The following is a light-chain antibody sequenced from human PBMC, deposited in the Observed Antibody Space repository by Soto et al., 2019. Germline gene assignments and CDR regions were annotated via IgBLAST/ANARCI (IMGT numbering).Light chain of an antibody. CDR3: QQYNNWPPIT. J-gene: IGKJ3*01. CDR2: DAS. CDR1: QSVSNT. Sequence: ETVMTQSPATLSVSPGERATLSCRASQSVSNTLAWYQQKPGLPPRLLIYDASRRATGIPARFSGSGSGTEFTLTISRLQSEDFAVYYRQQYNNWPPITFGPGTKVDIK. V-gene: IGKV3-15*01.